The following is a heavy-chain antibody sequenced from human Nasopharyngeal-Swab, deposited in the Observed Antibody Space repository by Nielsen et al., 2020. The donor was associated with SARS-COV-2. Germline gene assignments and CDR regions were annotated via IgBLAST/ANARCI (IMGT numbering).Heavy chain of an antibody. Sequence: SETLSLTCTVSGGSVSSGSYYWSWIRQPPGKGLEGIGYIYYSGSTNYNPSLKSRVTISVDTSKNQFSLKLSSVTAADTAVYYCATNTRIVPAGAFDIWGQGTMVTVSS. J-gene: IGHJ3*02. CDR3: ATNTRIVPAGAFDI. V-gene: IGHV4-61*01. CDR2: IYYSGST. CDR1: GGSVSSGSYY. D-gene: IGHD2-8*01.